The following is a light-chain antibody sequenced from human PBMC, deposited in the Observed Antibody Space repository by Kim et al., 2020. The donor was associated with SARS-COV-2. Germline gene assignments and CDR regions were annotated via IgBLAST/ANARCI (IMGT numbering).Light chain of an antibody. CDR1: SNNVGNQG. V-gene: IGLV10-54*01. J-gene: IGLJ3*02. CDR2: RNN. Sequence: QAGLTQPPSVSKGLRQTATLTCTGNSNNVGNQGAAWLQQHQGHPPKLLSYRNNNRPSGISERLSASRSGNTASLTITGLQPEDEADYYCSAWDSSLSAWVFGGGTQLTGL. CDR3: SAWDSSLSAWV.